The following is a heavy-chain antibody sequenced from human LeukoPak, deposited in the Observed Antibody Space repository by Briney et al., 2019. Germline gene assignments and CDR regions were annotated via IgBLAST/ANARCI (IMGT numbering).Heavy chain of an antibody. J-gene: IGHJ4*02. Sequence: SETLSLTCTVPGGSISRYYWSWIRQPPGKGLERIWYIYYSGGTNYNPSPKSRVTISVDTSKNQFSLKLSSVTAADTAVYYCARGRMPDYYDSSGYQRRFDYWGQGTLVTVSS. CDR2: IYYSGGT. CDR1: GGSISRYY. CDR3: ARGRMPDYYDSSGYQRRFDY. D-gene: IGHD3-22*01. V-gene: IGHV4-59*01.